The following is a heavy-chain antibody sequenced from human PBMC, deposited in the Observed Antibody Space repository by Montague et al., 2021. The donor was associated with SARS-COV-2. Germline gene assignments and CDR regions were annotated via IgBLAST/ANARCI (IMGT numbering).Heavy chain of an antibody. J-gene: IGHJ3*02. CDR2: ISTSAYTT. V-gene: IGHV3-48*03. CDR1: GFTFNNYD. Sequence: SLRLSCAAPGFTFNNYDMNWVRQAPGKGPEWISYISTSAYTTSYAGSVKGRFTISRDNGKNSLYLQMNSLRVEDTAVYYCTRDYRSIVGDGLDIWGQGTKVTVSS. D-gene: IGHD3-16*02. CDR3: TRDYRSIVGDGLDI.